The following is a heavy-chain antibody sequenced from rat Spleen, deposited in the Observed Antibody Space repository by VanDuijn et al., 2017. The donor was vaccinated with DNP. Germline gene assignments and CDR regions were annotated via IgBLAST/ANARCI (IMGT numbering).Heavy chain of an antibody. CDR3: ARRRSFYWYFDF. D-gene: IGHD1-3*01. J-gene: IGHJ1*01. CDR2: INSAGST. Sequence: EVLLQESGPGLVKPSQSLSLTCSVTGYSITSNYWGWIRKCPGNKLEWMGYINSAGSTNYNPSLKSRISITRDTSKNHFFLQVNSVTTEDTATYYCARRRSFYWYFDFWGPGTVVTVSS. V-gene: IGHV3-3*01. CDR1: GYSITSNY.